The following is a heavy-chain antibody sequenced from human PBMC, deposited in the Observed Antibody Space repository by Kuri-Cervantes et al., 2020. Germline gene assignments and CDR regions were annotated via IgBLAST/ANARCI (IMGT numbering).Heavy chain of an antibody. V-gene: IGHV3-11*01. CDR3: ARATGAGSYAQADY. D-gene: IGHD3-10*01. Sequence: GESLKISCAASGFTFSDHYMRWIRQAPGKGLEWISYISSSGSTIFYADSVTGRFTISRDNAKNSLYLQMNSLRAEDTAVYYCARATGAGSYAQADYWGQGTLVTVSS. CDR2: ISSSGSTI. CDR1: GFTFSDHY. J-gene: IGHJ4*02.